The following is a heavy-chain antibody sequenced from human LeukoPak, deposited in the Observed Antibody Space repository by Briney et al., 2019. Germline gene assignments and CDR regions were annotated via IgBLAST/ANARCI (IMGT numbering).Heavy chain of an antibody. J-gene: IGHJ5*02. V-gene: IGHV3-21*01. CDR3: ASSCSDGNCPFDT. CDR2: IHSANGYI. Sequence: PGGSLRLSCAASKFTFSAYTMHWVRQAPGKGLEWVSCIHSANGYIYYADSVKGRITISRDNAESSLYLQMTSLRAEDTAVYYCASSCSDGNCPFDTWGQGTLVTVSS. CDR1: KFTFSAYT. D-gene: IGHD2-15*01.